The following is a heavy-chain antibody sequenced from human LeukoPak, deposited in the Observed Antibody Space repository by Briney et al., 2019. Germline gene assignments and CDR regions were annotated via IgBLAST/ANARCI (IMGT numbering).Heavy chain of an antibody. J-gene: IGHJ4*02. V-gene: IGHV4-39*01. D-gene: IGHD4-23*01. CDR2: IYYSGST. Sequence: SETLSLTCTVSGGPISSSSYYWGWIRQPPGKGLEWIGSIYYSGSTYYNPSLKSRVTISVDTSKNQFSLKLSSVTAADTAVYYCARLFGGNSHGDYWGQGTLVTVSS. CDR1: GGPISSSSYY. CDR3: ARLFGGNSHGDY.